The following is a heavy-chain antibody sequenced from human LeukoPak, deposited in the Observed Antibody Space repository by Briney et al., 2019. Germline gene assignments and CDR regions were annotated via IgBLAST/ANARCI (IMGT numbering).Heavy chain of an antibody. CDR2: ISYDGSNK. CDR3: AKSVASDAY. V-gene: IGHV3-30*18. CDR1: GFTFNSYG. J-gene: IGHJ4*02. D-gene: IGHD5-12*01. Sequence: PGRSLRLSCAASGFTFNSYGMHWVRQAPGRGLEWVAVISYDGSNKYYADFVKGRFTISRDNSKNTLSLQMNGLIPEDTAVYYCAKSVASDAYWGQGTLVTVPS.